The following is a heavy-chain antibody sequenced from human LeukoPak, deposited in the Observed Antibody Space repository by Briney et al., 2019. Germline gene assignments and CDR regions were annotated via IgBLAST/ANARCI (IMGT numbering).Heavy chain of an antibody. CDR1: GFTFSSYA. CDR3: VKSRSILGAASAFDI. D-gene: IGHD3-3*01. Sequence: GGSLRLSCAASGFTFSSYAMSWVRQAPGKGLEWVSGVSGSGGSTYYADSVKGRFTISRDNPKKTLYLQMNSPRAEDTALYYCVKSRSILGAASAFDIWGQGTMVTVSS. V-gene: IGHV3-23*01. J-gene: IGHJ3*02. CDR2: VSGSGGST.